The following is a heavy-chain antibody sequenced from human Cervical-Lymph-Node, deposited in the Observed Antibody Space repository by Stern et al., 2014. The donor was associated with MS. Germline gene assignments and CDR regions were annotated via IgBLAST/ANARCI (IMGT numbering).Heavy chain of an antibody. Sequence: DQLVESGAEERKPGSSVKVSCKASGGTFSNLAISWLRQVPGQGLERMGGIIPMFGAANYAQKFQGTVTITADESTNTVYMELSSLRSEDAALYYCARDKEAHYFDSWGQGTLVTVSS. CDR3: ARDKEAHYFDS. V-gene: IGHV1-69*01. CDR1: GGTFSNLA. J-gene: IGHJ4*02. CDR2: IIPMFGAA.